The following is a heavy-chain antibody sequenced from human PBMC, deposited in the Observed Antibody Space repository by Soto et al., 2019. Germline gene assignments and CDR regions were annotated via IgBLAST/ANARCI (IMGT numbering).Heavy chain of an antibody. CDR2: ISSSSSYI. J-gene: IGHJ3*02. D-gene: IGHD6-6*01. Sequence: GGSLRLSCAASGFTFSSYSMNWVRQAPGKGLEWVSSISSSSSYIYYADSVKGRFTISRDNAKNSLYLQMNSLRAEDTAVYYCARDVKPSIEARPDDFDIWGQGTMVTVSS. V-gene: IGHV3-21*01. CDR1: GFTFSSYS. CDR3: ARDVKPSIEARPDDFDI.